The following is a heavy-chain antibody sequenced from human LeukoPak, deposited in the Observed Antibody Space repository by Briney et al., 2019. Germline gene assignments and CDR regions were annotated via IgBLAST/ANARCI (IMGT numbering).Heavy chain of an antibody. CDR1: GYTFTGYY. V-gene: IGHV1-2*02. CDR3: ARQKVDTALNFDY. J-gene: IGHJ4*02. Sequence: ASVKVSCKASGYTFTGYYMHWVRQAAGQGLEWMGWINPNSGGTNYAQKFQGRVTMTRDTSISTAYMELSRLRSDDTAVYYCARQKVDTALNFDYWGQGTLVTVSS. CDR2: INPNSGGT. D-gene: IGHD5-18*01.